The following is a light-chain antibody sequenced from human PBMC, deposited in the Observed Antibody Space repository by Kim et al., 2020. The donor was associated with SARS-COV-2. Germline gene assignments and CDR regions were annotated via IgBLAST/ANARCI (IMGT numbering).Light chain of an antibody. CDR1: QSISVS. Sequence: EIVLTQSPATLSLSPGDRATLSCRASQSISVSLAWYQRKPGQIPRVLIHDASNRATGIPARFSGSGSGTDFTLTISSLEPEDFAVYYCQQSSAWPLTFGGGTKLEI. J-gene: IGKJ4*01. V-gene: IGKV3-11*01. CDR2: DAS. CDR3: QQSSAWPLT.